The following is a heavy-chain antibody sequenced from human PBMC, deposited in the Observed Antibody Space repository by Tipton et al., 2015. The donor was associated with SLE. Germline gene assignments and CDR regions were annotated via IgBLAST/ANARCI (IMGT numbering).Heavy chain of an antibody. CDR3: AKAQEASQLVESYLHY. CDR1: GFSVSSSY. Sequence: VQLVQSGGGLIQPGGSLRLSCAASGFSVSSSYMNWARQAPGKGLVWVSSISSSSAHIYYADSVKGRFAISRDNAKDSLYLQMNSLRAEDTAVYYCAKAQEASQLVESYLHYWGQGTLVTVSS. D-gene: IGHD1-1*01. J-gene: IGHJ4*02. V-gene: IGHV3-21*01. CDR2: ISSSSAHI.